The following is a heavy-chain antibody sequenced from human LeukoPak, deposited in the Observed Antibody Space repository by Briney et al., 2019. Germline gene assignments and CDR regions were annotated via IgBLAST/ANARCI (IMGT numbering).Heavy chain of an antibody. J-gene: IGHJ4*02. CDR1: GGTFSSYA. V-gene: IGHV1-69*05. D-gene: IGHD3-10*01. CDR3: ARALLWFGEYYFDY. CDR2: IIPIFGTA. Sequence: ASVKVSCKASGGTFSSYAISWVRQAPGQGLEWMGGIIPIFGTANYAQKFQGRVTMTRDMSTSTVYMELSSLRSEDTAVYYCARALLWFGEYYFDYWGQGTLVTVSS.